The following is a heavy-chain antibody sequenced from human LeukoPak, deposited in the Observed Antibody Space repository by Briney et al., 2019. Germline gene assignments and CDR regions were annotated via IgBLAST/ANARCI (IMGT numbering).Heavy chain of an antibody. V-gene: IGHV4-59*08. D-gene: IGHD3-22*01. CDR3: ARHGNYYDSSGYNYYFDY. Sequence: SETLSLTCTVSGVSISSYYWSWIRQPPGKGLEWIGNIYYSGSTKYNPSLKSRVTISVDTSKNHFSLKLSSMTAADTAVYYCARHGNYYDSSGYNYYFDYWGQGTLGTVSS. J-gene: IGHJ4*02. CDR1: GVSISSYY. CDR2: IYYSGST.